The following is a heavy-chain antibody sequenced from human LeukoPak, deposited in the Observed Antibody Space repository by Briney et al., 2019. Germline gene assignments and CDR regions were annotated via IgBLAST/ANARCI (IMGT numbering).Heavy chain of an antibody. CDR1: GFTFSSYA. CDR3: VQDVTYNDYGDYGPFDY. V-gene: IGHV3-23*01. D-gene: IGHD4-17*01. Sequence: PGGSLRLSCAASGFTFSSYAMSWVRQAPGKGREWVSAISGSRGSTYYADSVKGRFTISRDNSKNTLYLQMNSPRAEDTAVYYCVQDVTYNDYGDYGPFDYWGQGALVTVSS. CDR2: ISGSRGST. J-gene: IGHJ4*02.